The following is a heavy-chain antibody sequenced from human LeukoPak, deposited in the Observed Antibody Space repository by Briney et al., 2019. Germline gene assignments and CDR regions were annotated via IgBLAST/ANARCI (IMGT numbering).Heavy chain of an antibody. D-gene: IGHD3-22*01. CDR2: ISGSGGST. Sequence: GGSLRLSCAASGFSFSSYAMSWVRQAPGKGLEWVSGISGSGGSTYYADSVKGRFTISRDNAKNSLYLQMNSLRAEDTAVYYCARVPFNYYDSQRPSDYWGQGTLVTVSS. CDR1: GFSFSSYA. J-gene: IGHJ4*02. CDR3: ARVPFNYYDSQRPSDY. V-gene: IGHV3-23*01.